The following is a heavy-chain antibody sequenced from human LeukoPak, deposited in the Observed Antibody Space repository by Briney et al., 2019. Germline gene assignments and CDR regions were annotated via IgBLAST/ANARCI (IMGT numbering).Heavy chain of an antibody. V-gene: IGHV3-21*01. Sequence: YYADSVKGRFTISRDNAKNSLYLQMNSLRAEDKAVYYCASRFKDSSGYYYFDYWGQGTLVTVSS. J-gene: IGHJ4*02. D-gene: IGHD3-22*01. CDR3: ASRFKDSSGYYYFDY.